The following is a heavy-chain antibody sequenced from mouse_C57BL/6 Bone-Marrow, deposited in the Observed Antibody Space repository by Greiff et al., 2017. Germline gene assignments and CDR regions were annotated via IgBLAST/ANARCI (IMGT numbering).Heavy chain of an antibody. CDR1: GYTFTSYG. J-gene: IGHJ4*01. Sequence: QVQLKQSGAELARPGASVKLSCKASGYTFTSYGISWVKQRTGQGLEWIGEIYPRSGNTYYNEKFKGKATLTADKSSSTAYMELRSLTSEDSAVNVCERGGDYCAMDDWGKGTSVTVSS. V-gene: IGHV1-81*01. CDR2: IYPRSGNT. CDR3: ERGGDYCAMDD.